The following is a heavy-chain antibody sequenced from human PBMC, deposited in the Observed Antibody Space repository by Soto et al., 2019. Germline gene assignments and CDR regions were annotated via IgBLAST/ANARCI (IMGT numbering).Heavy chain of an antibody. CDR3: ATKQWPENNWFDP. CDR1: GGSFSGYY. D-gene: IGHD6-19*01. J-gene: IGHJ5*02. V-gene: IGHV4-34*01. Sequence: PSETLSLTCAVYGGSFSGYYWSWIRQPPGKGLEWIGEINHSGSTNYNPSLKSRVTISVDTSKNQFSLKLSSVTAADTAVYYCATKQWPENNWFDPWGQGTPVTVSS. CDR2: INHSGST.